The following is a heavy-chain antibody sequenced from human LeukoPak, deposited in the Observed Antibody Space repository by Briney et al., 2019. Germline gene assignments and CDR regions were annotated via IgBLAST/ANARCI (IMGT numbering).Heavy chain of an antibody. CDR3: ARDGWNYGAYYYYYMDV. CDR2: ISSSSSYI. V-gene: IGHV3-21*01. J-gene: IGHJ6*03. Sequence: TGGSLRVSCAASGFTFSSYSMNWVRQAPGKGLEWVSSISSSSSYIYYADSEKGRFTISRDNAKNSLYLQMNSLRAEDTAVYYCARDGWNYGAYYYYYMDVWGKGTTVTVSS. D-gene: IGHD1-7*01. CDR1: GFTFSSYS.